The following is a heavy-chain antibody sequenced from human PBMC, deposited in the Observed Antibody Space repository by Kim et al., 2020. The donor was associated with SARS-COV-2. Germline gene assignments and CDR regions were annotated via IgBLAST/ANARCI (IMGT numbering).Heavy chain of an antibody. V-gene: IGHV3-53*01. CDR3: TRSECRDGYTCSHDY. Sequence: GGSLRLSCAASGFSVSSNYMSWVRQAPGKGPECVSVIYSDGDSDTYYADSVKGRFTISRDKSKNTLFLQMNSLRVEDTAVYYCTRSECRDGYTCSHDYWGQGTLVTVYS. CDR1: GFSVSSNY. D-gene: IGHD5-12*01. CDR2: IYSDGDSDT. J-gene: IGHJ4*02.